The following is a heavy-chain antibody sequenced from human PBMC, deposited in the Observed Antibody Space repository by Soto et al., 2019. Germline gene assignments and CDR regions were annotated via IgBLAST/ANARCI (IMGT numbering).Heavy chain of an antibody. CDR1: GYTFSDYW. CDR2: IDPGDFNT. Sequence: GESLKISCKGSGYTFSDYWIGWVRQMPGKGLEWMGIIDPGDFNTRYSPSFQGQVTISADKSVSTAYLQWSGLKASDTGMYYCARHLEGYGMNVWGQGTTVTVSS. CDR3: ARHLEGYGMNV. V-gene: IGHV5-51*01. D-gene: IGHD3-3*01. J-gene: IGHJ6*02.